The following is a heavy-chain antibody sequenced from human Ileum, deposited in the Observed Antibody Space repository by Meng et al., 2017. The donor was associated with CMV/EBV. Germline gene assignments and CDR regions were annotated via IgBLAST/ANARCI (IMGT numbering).Heavy chain of an antibody. Sequence: GSLRLSCAVYGGSFSGYYWSWIRQPPGKGLEWIGEINHSGSTNYNPSLKSRVTISVDTSKNQFSLKLSSVTAADTAVYYCARVVGATKAKSFQHWGQGTLVTVSS. CDR3: ARVVGATKAKSFQH. J-gene: IGHJ1*01. CDR2: INHSGST. D-gene: IGHD1-26*01. CDR1: GGSFSGYY. V-gene: IGHV4-34*01.